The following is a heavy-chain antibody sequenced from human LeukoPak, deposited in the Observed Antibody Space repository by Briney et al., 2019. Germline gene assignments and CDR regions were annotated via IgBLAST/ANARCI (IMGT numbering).Heavy chain of an antibody. Sequence: SETLSLTCAVYGGSFSGYYWRWIRQPPGKGLEWIGEINHSGSTNYNPSLKSRVTISVDTSKNQFSLTLSYVSAADTAVYYCTRGYYWSATRFEPQGQRTLVTAS. V-gene: IGHV4-34*01. CDR3: TRGYYWSATRFEP. CDR2: INHSGST. J-gene: IGHJ5*02. CDR1: GGSFSGYY. D-gene: IGHD1-20*01.